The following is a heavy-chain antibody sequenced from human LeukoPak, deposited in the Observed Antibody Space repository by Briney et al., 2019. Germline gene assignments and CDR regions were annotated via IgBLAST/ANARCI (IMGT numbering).Heavy chain of an antibody. J-gene: IGHJ6*02. Sequence: GASVKVSCKASGGTFSSYAISWVQQAPGQGLEWMGGIIPIFGTANYAQKFQGRVTITADESTSTAYMELSSLRSEDTAAYYCARGGSGSYYPSTNYYYGMDVWGQGTTVTVSS. V-gene: IGHV1-69*13. CDR3: ARGGSGSYYPSTNYYYGMDV. CDR1: GGTFSSYA. CDR2: IIPIFGTA. D-gene: IGHD1-26*01.